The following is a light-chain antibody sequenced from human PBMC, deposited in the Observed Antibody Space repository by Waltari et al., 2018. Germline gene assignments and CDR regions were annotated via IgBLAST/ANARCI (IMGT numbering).Light chain of an antibody. CDR2: GAS. Sequence: EIVLTQSPGTLSLSPGESATLSCRASQSVSSSYLAWYQQKPGQAPRLLIYGASSRATGIPDRFSGSGSGTDFTLTISRLEPEDFAFYYCQQYGNSPVTFGQGTKVEIK. CDR1: QSVSSSY. V-gene: IGKV3-20*01. J-gene: IGKJ1*01. CDR3: QQYGNSPVT.